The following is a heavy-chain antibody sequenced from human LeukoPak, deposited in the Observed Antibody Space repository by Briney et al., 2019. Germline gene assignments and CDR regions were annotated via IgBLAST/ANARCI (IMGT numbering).Heavy chain of an antibody. CDR3: AKGAEIDL. V-gene: IGHV3-23*01. Sequence: GGSLRLSCATSGFTFTNHAMNWLPQAPGKALEWVSAVTGSGDTTYYADSVKGRFFMSKEDSKTTVYLQMNSLRAENTAIYYCAKGAEIDLWGQGTLVTVSS. CDR2: VTGSGDTT. CDR1: GFTFTNHA. J-gene: IGHJ5*02. D-gene: IGHD3-16*01.